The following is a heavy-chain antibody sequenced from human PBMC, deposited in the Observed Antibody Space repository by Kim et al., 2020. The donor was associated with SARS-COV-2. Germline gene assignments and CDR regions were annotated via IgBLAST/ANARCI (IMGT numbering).Heavy chain of an antibody. V-gene: IGHV2-5*02. CDR1: GFSLSTSEVG. D-gene: IGHD3-3*01. J-gene: IGHJ4*02. Sequence: SGPTLVKPTQTLTLTCTFSGFSLSTSEVGVAWIRQPPGKALEWLALIYWDDDERYSPSLKSRLTITKDTSKNQVVLTLTNMDPVDTATYYCAHIPPNPDPKDFWSGTLDYWGQGTLVTVSS. CDR3: AHIPPNPDPKDFWSGTLDY. CDR2: IYWDDDE.